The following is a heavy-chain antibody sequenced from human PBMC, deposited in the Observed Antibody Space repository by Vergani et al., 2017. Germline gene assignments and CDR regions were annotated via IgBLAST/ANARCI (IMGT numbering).Heavy chain of an antibody. Sequence: QLQLQESGPGLVKPSETLSLTCTVSGGSISSSSYYWGWIRQPPGKGLEWIGGIYYSGSTYYNPSLKRRVTISVDTSKNQFSLKLSSVTAADTAVYYCARLRANYYDSSGYSDYWGQGTLVTVSS. CDR2: IYYSGST. V-gene: IGHV4-39*01. D-gene: IGHD3-22*01. J-gene: IGHJ4*02. CDR3: ARLRANYYDSSGYSDY. CDR1: GGSISSSSYY.